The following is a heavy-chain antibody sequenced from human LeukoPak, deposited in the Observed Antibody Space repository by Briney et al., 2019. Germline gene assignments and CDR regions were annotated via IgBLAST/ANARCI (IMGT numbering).Heavy chain of an antibody. D-gene: IGHD3-16*01. CDR1: GFTFSDYA. J-gene: IGHJ4*02. Sequence: GGSLSLSCAASGFTFSDYAMSWVRQAPGKGLEWVSVISDSGGSTYYADSVKGRFTISRDNSKNTLSLQMNSLRAEETAVYYCARGEWELPYYLHYWGQGTLVTVSS. CDR2: ISDSGGST. CDR3: ARGEWELPYYLHY. V-gene: IGHV3-23*01.